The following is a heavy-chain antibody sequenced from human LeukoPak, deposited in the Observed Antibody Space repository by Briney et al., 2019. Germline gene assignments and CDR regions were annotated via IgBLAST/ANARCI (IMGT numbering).Heavy chain of an antibody. J-gene: IGHJ4*02. D-gene: IGHD3-22*01. CDR2: INHSGGSA. CDR3: ARDYDSSGYYDY. Sequence: ASVKVSCKASGYTFTSYYMHWVRQAPGQGLAWMGIINHSGGSASYAQTFQGRVTMTRDTSTSTVYMELSSLRSEDTAVYYCARDYDSSGYYDYWGQGTLVTVSS. V-gene: IGHV1-46*01. CDR1: GYTFTSYY.